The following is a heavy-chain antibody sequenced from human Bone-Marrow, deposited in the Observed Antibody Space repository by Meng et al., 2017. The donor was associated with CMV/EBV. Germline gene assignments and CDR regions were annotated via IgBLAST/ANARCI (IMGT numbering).Heavy chain of an antibody. Sequence: YGGSFSGYYWRWIRQPPGKGLEWIGEINHSGSTNYNPSLKSRVTISVDTSKNQFSLKLSSVTAADTAVYYCARGRIAATTRGRTFDPWGQGTLVTVSS. CDR1: GGSFSGYY. D-gene: IGHD6-6*01. V-gene: IGHV4-34*01. J-gene: IGHJ5*02. CDR3: ARGRIAATTRGRTFDP. CDR2: INHSGST.